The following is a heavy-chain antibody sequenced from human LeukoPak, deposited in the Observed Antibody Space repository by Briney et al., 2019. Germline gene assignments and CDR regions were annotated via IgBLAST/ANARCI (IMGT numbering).Heavy chain of an antibody. CDR1: GYTFTGYY. J-gene: IGHJ4*02. Sequence: SVKVSCKASGYTFTGYYMHWVRQAPGQGLEWMGWINPNSGGTNYAQKFQGRVTMTRDTSISTAYMELSRLRSDDTAVYYCARVYYYDSSGYYYGYWGQGTLVTVSS. D-gene: IGHD3-22*01. CDR2: INPNSGGT. V-gene: IGHV1-2*02. CDR3: ARVYYYDSSGYYYGY.